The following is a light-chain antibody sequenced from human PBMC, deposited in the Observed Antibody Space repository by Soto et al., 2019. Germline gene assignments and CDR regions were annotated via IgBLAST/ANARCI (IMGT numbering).Light chain of an antibody. J-gene: IGLJ2*01. CDR2: GNS. CDR1: TSNIGAGYD. Sequence: QSVLTQPPSVSGAPGQRVTISCTGSTSNIGAGYDVHWYQQFPGTAPKLLIHGNSNRPSGVPDRFSGSKSGTSASLVITGLQAEDEADYYCQSYDSSLSGVFGGGTKVTVL. CDR3: QSYDSSLSGV. V-gene: IGLV1-40*01.